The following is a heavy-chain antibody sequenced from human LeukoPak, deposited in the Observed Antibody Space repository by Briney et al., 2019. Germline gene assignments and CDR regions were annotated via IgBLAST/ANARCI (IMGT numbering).Heavy chain of an antibody. CDR3: AAPKWGYDFWSGYPRLDY. J-gene: IGHJ4*02. V-gene: IGHV4-34*01. CDR2: INHSGST. CDR1: GGSFSGYY. Sequence: SETLSLTCAVYGGSFSGYYWSWIRQPPGKGLEWIGEINHSGSTNYNPSLKSRVTISVDTSKNQFSLKLSSVTAADTAVYYCAAPKWGYDFWSGYPRLDYWGQGTLVTVSS. D-gene: IGHD3-3*01.